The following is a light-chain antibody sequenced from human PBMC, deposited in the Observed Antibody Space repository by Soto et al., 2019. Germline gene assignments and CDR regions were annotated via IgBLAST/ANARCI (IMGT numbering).Light chain of an antibody. Sequence: EIVMTQSPATLSVSPGERATLSCRARQSVSTNLAWYQVKRGQPPRLLIYGASTRATGIPARFSGTGSGTEFTLTISNLQSEDFAVYYCQQYHNWPPKYTFGQGTKLEIK. CDR3: QQYHNWPPKYT. CDR1: QSVSTN. V-gene: IGKV3-15*01. J-gene: IGKJ2*01. CDR2: GAS.